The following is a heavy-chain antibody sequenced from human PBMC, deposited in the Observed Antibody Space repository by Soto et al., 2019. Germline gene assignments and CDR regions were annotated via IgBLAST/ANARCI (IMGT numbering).Heavy chain of an antibody. CDR1: GFTFGDYA. CDR2: IRSKAYGGTT. CDR3: TRDWTDDGYYYYMDV. D-gene: IGHD1-1*01. J-gene: IGHJ6*03. V-gene: IGHV3-49*03. Sequence: PGGSLRLSCTASGFTFGDYAMSWFRQAPGKGLEWVGFIRSKAYGGTTEYAASVKGRFTISRDDSKSIAYLQMNSLKTEDTAVYYCTRDWTDDGYYYYMDVWGKGTTVTVSS.